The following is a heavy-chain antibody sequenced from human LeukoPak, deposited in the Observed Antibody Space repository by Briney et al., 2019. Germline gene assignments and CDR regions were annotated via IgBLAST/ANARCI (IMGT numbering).Heavy chain of an antibody. J-gene: IGHJ4*02. CDR2: IPYDGSNK. CDR3: AKAAYFYGSGSYYNDY. CDR1: GFTFSSYG. D-gene: IGHD3-10*01. Sequence: GRSLRLSCAASGFTFSSYGMHWVRQAPGKGLEWVAVIPYDGSNKYYADAVKGRFTISRDNSKNTVYLQMNSLRAEDTAVYFCAKAAYFYGSGSYYNDYWGQGTLVTVSS. V-gene: IGHV3-30*18.